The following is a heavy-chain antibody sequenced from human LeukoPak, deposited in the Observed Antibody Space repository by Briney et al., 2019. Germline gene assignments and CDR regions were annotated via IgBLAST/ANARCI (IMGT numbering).Heavy chain of an antibody. CDR3: ARPSGYDILTGYYIS. V-gene: IGHV4-34*01. D-gene: IGHD3-9*01. CDR1: GGSFSGYY. Sequence: SETLSLTCAVSGGSFSGYYWSWIRQPPGKGLEWIGEINHSGSTNYNPSLKSRVTISVDTSKNQFSLKLSSVTAADTAVYYCARPSGYDILTGYYISWGQGTLVTVSS. J-gene: IGHJ4*02. CDR2: INHSGST.